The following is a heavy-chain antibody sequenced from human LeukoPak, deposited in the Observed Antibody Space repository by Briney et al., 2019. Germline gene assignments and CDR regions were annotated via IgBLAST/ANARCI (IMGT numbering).Heavy chain of an antibody. CDR3: ARLGGGSSWSNFDY. J-gene: IGHJ4*02. CDR1: RYTFTGYY. Sequence: ASVKVSCKASRYTFTGYYMHWVRQAPGQGLEWMGWISTNSGATNYAQKFQARVTMTGDTSTSTTYMELSSLRSDDTAVYYCARLGGGSSWSNFDYWGQGTLVTVSS. V-gene: IGHV1-2*02. D-gene: IGHD6-13*01. CDR2: ISTNSGAT.